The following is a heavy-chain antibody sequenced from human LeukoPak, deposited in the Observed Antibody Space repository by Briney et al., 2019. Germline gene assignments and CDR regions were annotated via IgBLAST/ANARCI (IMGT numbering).Heavy chain of an antibody. D-gene: IGHD6-13*01. CDR1: GYTFTSYG. CDR2: ISAYNGNT. J-gene: IGHJ4*02. Sequence: ASVKVSCKASGYTFTSYGISWVRQAPGQGLEWMGWISAYNGNTNYAQKLQGRVTMTTDTSTSTAYMELRSLRSDDTAVYYCARDLAAQGYSSSWPIDYWGQGTLVTVSS. V-gene: IGHV1-18*01. CDR3: ARDLAAQGYSSSWPIDY.